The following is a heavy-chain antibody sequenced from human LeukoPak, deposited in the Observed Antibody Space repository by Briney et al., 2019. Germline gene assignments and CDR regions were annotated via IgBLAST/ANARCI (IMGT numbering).Heavy chain of an antibody. J-gene: IGHJ4*02. D-gene: IGHD4-23*01. CDR1: GFDFDDYM. CDR3: ARGGYGGVFDY. V-gene: IGHV3-43D*04. CDR2: ISWDGGTT. Sequence: PGGSLRLSCAASGFDFDDYMMHWVRQVPGKGLEWVSLISWDGGTTNYADSVKGRFTISRDNSKNSLYFLMNDLTAEDIAFYYCARGGYGGVFDYWGQGTLVTVSS.